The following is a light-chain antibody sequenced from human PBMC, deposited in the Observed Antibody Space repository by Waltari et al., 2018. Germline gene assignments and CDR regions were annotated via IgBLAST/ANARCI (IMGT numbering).Light chain of an antibody. J-gene: IGLJ2*01. CDR2: GNT. Sequence: QSVLTQPPSVSGAPGQRVTLPCTGSSPNIRAGSDVLWYQQLPGTAPKLLIYGNTNRPSGVPDRFSGPKSGTSASLAITGLQVDDEADYYCQSYDSSLSAVVFGGGTKLTVL. CDR1: SPNIRAGSD. CDR3: QSYDSSLSAVV. V-gene: IGLV1-40*01.